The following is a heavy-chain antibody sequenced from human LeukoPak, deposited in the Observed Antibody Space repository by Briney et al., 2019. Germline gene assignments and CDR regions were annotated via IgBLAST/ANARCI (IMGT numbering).Heavy chain of an antibody. CDR2: IIPIFGTA. V-gene: IGHV1-69*13. CDR3: ARHRTYSSSWYYYYYGMDV. J-gene: IGHJ6*02. D-gene: IGHD6-13*01. Sequence: ASVKVSCKASGYTFTSYDINWVRQAPGQGLEWMGGIIPIFGTANYAQKFQGRVTITADESTSTAYMELSSLRSEDTAVYYCARHRTYSSSWYYYYYGMDVWGQGTTVTVSS. CDR1: GYTFTSYD.